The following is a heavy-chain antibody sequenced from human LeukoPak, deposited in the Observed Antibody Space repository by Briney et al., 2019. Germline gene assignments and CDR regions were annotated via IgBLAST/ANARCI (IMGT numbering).Heavy chain of an antibody. J-gene: IGHJ4*02. CDR3: ARAPFYYDSSGYPYFDG. D-gene: IGHD3-22*01. CDR1: GFTISTNY. Sequence: GGSLRLSCAASGFTISTNYMSWVRQAPGKGLEWVSVMYTGGSTCYADSVKGRFTISRDNSKNTLYLQMNSLRAEDTALYYCARAPFYYDSSGYPYFDGWGQGTLVTVSS. CDR2: MYTGGST. V-gene: IGHV3-53*01.